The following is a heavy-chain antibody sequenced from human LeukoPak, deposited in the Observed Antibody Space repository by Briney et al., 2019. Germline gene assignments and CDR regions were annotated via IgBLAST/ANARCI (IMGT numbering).Heavy chain of an antibody. V-gene: IGHV6-1*01. CDR1: GDSVSSNGAA. Sequence: SQTLSLTCAISGDSVSSNGAAWNWIRQSPSRGLEWLGRTYYRSKWSHDYAVSVKSRITINPDTSKNQFSMQLNSVTPEDTAVYYCARDSADNDGYYYGVDYWGQGTLVTVSS. CDR3: ARDSADNDGYYYGVDY. D-gene: IGHD3-22*01. J-gene: IGHJ4*02. CDR2: TYYRSKWSH.